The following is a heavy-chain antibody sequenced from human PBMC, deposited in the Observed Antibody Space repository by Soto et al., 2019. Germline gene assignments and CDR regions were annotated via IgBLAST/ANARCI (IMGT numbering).Heavy chain of an antibody. CDR1: GGTFRSYA. J-gene: IGHJ6*02. CDR3: AGGGSSKYYYGMDV. V-gene: IGHV1-69*06. CDR2: IIPIFGTA. D-gene: IGHD6-6*01. Sequence: QVQLVQSGAEVKKPGSSVKVACKASGGTFRSYAISWVRQAPGPGLEWMGGIIPIFGTANYAQKSQGRVTITADKATSTAYMGLTSLRSADTAVYCCAGGGSSKYYYGMDVWGQGTTVTVSS.